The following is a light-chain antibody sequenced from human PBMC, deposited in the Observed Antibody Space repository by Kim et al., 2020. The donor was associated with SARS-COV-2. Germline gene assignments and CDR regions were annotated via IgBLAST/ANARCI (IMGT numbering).Light chain of an antibody. J-gene: IGLJ2*01. CDR2: QDS. V-gene: IGLV3-1*01. CDR1: KLGDKY. CDR3: QAWDSSTAF. Sequence: SYELTQPPSVSVSPGQTASITCSGDKLGDKYACWYQQKPGQSPVLVIYQDSKPPSGIPERFSGSNSGNTATLTISGTQAMDEADYYCQAWDSSTAFFGGGTQLTVL.